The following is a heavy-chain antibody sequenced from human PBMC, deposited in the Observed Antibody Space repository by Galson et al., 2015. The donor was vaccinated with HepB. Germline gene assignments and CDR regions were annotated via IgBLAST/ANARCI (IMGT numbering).Heavy chain of an antibody. CDR3: ARGFGYCDSTSCLLPFDY. CDR1: GFTVSSNY. V-gene: IGHV3-66*01. CDR2: IYSAGST. J-gene: IGHJ4*02. Sequence: SLRLSCAASGFTVSSNYMSWVRQAPGKGLEWVPVIYSAGSTYYADSVKGRFTISRDNSKNTLYLQMNSLRAEDTAVYYCARGFGYCDSTSCLLPFDYWGQGTLVTVSS. D-gene: IGHD2-2*01.